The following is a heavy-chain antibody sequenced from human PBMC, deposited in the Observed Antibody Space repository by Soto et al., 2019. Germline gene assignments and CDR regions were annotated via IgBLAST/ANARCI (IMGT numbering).Heavy chain of an antibody. CDR3: ARAQARHYDFWSGRLDAFDI. CDR2: INPNSGGT. CDR1: GYTFTGYY. Sequence: ASVKVSCKASGYTFTGYYMHWVRQAPGQGLEWMGWINPNSGGTNYAQKFQGWVTMTRDTSISTAYMELSRLRSDDTAVYYCARAQARHYDFWSGRLDAFDIWGQGTMVTVSS. V-gene: IGHV1-2*04. D-gene: IGHD3-3*01. J-gene: IGHJ3*02.